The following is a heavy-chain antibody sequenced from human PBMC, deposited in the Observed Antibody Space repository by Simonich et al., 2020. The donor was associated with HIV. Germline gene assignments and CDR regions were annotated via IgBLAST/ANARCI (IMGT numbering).Heavy chain of an antibody. CDR1: GGSFSGYY. D-gene: IGHD4-17*01. CDR3: ARRHPTTVTTPYFDY. CDR2: IKHSGST. Sequence: QVQLQQWGAGLLKPSETLSLTCAVYGGSFSGYYWSWIRQPPGKGLGWSGEIKHSGSTNYNPSLKSRVTISVDTSKNQFSLKLSSVTAADTAVYYCARRHPTTVTTPYFDYWGQGTLVTVSS. V-gene: IGHV4-34*01. J-gene: IGHJ4*02.